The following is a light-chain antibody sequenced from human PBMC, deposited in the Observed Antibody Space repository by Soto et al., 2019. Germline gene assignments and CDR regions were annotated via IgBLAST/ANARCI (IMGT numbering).Light chain of an antibody. J-gene: IGLJ3*02. CDR2: EVT. V-gene: IGLV2-11*01. Sequence: QSALTQPRSVSGAPGQSVTISCTGTSSDFGGFDHVSWYQQYPGKAPKLVIFEVTERPSGVPDRFSGSKSGNTASLAISGLQTEDEADYYCSSYAGGDTWVFGGGTKLTVL. CDR3: SSYAGGDTWV. CDR1: SSDFGGFDH.